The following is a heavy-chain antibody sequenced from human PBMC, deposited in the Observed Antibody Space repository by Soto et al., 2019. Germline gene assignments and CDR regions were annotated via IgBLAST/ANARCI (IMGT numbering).Heavy chain of an antibody. CDR1: GGSFSGYY. D-gene: IGHD3-3*01. J-gene: IGHJ4*02. Sequence: SETLSLTCAVYGGSFSGYYWSWIRQPPGKGLEWIGEINHSGSTNYNPSLKSRVTISVDTSKNQFSLKLSSVTAADTAVYYCARWSATLRLDYWGQGTLVTVSS. V-gene: IGHV4-34*01. CDR2: INHSGST. CDR3: ARWSATLRLDY.